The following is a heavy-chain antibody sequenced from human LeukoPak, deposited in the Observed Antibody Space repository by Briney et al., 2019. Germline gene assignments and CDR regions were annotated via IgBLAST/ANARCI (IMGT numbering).Heavy chain of an antibody. D-gene: IGHD3-22*01. CDR2: INPNSGGT. V-gene: IGHV1-2*02. CDR3: ARDLEGRYYYDSSGYKDY. CDR1: GGTFSSYA. Sequence: ASVKVSCKASGGTFSSYAISWVRQAPGQGLEWMGWINPNSGGTDYAQKFQGRVTMTRDTSISTAYMELSRLRSDDTAVYYCARDLEGRYYYDSSGYKDYWGQGTLVTVSS. J-gene: IGHJ4*02.